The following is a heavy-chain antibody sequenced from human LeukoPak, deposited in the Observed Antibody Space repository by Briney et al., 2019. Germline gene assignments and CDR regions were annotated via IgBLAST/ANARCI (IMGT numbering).Heavy chain of an antibody. V-gene: IGHV7-4-1*02. CDR1: GYTFTSYA. Sequence: GASVKVSCKASGYTFTSYAMNWVRQAPGQGPEWMGWINTNTGNPTYAQGFTGRFVFSLDTSVSTAYLQISSLKAEDTAVYYCARESKDYYDSSGWDAFDIWGQGTMVTVSS. D-gene: IGHD3-22*01. CDR3: ARESKDYYDSSGWDAFDI. CDR2: INTNTGNP. J-gene: IGHJ3*02.